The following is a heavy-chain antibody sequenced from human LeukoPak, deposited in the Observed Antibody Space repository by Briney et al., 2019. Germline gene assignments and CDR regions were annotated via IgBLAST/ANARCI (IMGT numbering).Heavy chain of an antibody. Sequence: GGSLRLSCAASGFTVSSDYMSWVRQAPGKGLEWVSVIYSGGSTYYADSVKGRFTISRDNSKNTLYLQMNSLRAEDTAVYYCASLSQMATVYWGQGTLVTVSS. D-gene: IGHD5-24*01. CDR1: GFTVSSDY. V-gene: IGHV3-53*01. J-gene: IGHJ4*02. CDR3: ASLSQMATVY. CDR2: IYSGGST.